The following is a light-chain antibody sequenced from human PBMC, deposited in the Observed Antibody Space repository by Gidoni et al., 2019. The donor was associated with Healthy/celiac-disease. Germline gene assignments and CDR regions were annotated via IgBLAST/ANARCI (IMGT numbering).Light chain of an antibody. J-gene: IGKJ1*01. V-gene: IGKV4-1*01. Sequence: DIVMTQSPDSLAVSLGERATINCKSSQSVLYSSNNKNYLAWYQQKPGQPPKLLIYWASTRESGVPERFSGSGSGTDFTLTISSLQAEDVAVYYCQQYYSTPLAFGQXTKVEIK. CDR1: QSVLYSSNNKNY. CDR3: QQYYSTPLA. CDR2: WAS.